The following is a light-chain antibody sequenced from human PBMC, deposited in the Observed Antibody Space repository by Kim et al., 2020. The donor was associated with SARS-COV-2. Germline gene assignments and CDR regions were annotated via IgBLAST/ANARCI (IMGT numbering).Light chain of an antibody. J-gene: IGKJ2*01. CDR1: QSVGGDY. CDR2: RAS. CDR3: QQFGGSPLYT. Sequence: PGDRATLSCRASQSVGGDYLGWYQQKPGQAPRLLIYRASIRAPGIPERFSGSGSGTYFTLTISRLEPEDSAVYYCQQFGGSPLYTFGQGTKLEI. V-gene: IGKV3-20*01.